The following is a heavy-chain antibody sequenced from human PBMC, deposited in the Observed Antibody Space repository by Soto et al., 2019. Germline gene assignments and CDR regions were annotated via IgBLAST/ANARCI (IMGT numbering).Heavy chain of an antibody. CDR1: GVSISSGNW. CDR3: ARLVYDSRLNYLYFDH. V-gene: IGHV4-4*02. J-gene: IGHJ4*02. D-gene: IGHD3-22*01. Sequence: PSETLSLTYDVSGVSISSGNWWSWVRQPPGKGLEWIAEVYNDGSANYHPSLESRATISVDRSKNQFSLRLSSVTAADSGKYYCARLVYDSRLNYLYFDHWGQGTLVTVSS. CDR2: VYNDGSA.